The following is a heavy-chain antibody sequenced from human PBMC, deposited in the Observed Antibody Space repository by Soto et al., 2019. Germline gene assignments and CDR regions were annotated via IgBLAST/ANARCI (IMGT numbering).Heavy chain of an antibody. Sequence: QLQLQESGPGLVKPSETLSLTCTVSGGSISSSSYYWGWIRQPPGKGLEWIGSIYYSGSTYYNPSLKSRINISVDTSKNQLSLNLSSVTAAHPAVYYCARHRSGAAAPAGWCDPWGQGTLVTVSS. D-gene: IGHD2-2*01. V-gene: IGHV4-39*01. CDR3: ARHRSGAAAPAGWCDP. CDR2: IYYSGST. CDR1: GGSISSSSYY. J-gene: IGHJ5*02.